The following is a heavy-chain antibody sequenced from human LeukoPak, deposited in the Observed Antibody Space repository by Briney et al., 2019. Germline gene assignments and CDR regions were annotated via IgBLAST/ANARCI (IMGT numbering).Heavy chain of an antibody. D-gene: IGHD2/OR15-2a*01. CDR1: GFTFSNYA. CDR2: IGVSGATT. CDR3: ANLNNDAFDV. V-gene: IGHV3-23*01. J-gene: IGHJ3*01. Sequence: GGSLRLSCEASGFTFSNYAMSWVRQPPGKGLEWVSVIGVSGATTYYADSVKGRFTISRDNSKNTLFLQMNSLRAEDTAVYYCANLNNDAFDVWGQGTMVTVSS.